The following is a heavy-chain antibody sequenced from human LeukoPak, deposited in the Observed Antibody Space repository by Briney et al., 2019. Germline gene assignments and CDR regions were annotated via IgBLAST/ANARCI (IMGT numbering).Heavy chain of an antibody. CDR2: INAGNGNT. D-gene: IGHD6-13*01. V-gene: IGHV1-3*01. CDR3: ARDRSSTWYGGIDH. Sequence: ASVKVSCKASGYTFTSYSIHWVRQAPGQKLEWMGWINAGNGNTEYSQNFQGRVTITRDTSASTSYMELSSLRFEDTAVYYCARDRSSTWYGGIDHWGQGTLVTASS. J-gene: IGHJ4*02. CDR1: GYTFTSYS.